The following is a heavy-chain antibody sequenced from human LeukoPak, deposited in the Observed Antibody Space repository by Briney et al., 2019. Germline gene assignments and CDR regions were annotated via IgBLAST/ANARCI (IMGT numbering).Heavy chain of an antibody. CDR1: GCTFGSYA. CDR2: IIPIFGTA. J-gene: IGHJ5*02. Sequence: ASVKVSCKASGCTFGSYAISWVRQAPGQGLEWMGGIIPIFGTANYAQKFQGRVTITADASTSTAYMELSSLRSEDTAVYYCARYPLGRGFRELLRVDPWGQGTLVTVSS. V-gene: IGHV1-69*13. CDR3: ARYPLGRGFRELLRVDP. D-gene: IGHD3-10*01.